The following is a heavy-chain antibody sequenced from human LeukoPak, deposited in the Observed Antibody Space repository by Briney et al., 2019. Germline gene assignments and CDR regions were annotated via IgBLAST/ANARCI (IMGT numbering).Heavy chain of an antibody. CDR1: GFTFSSYA. D-gene: IGHD6-19*01. CDR2: ISSNGGST. CDR3: VKDGYSSGWRNYFDY. V-gene: IGHV3-64D*09. Sequence: GGSLRLFCSASGFTFSSYAMHWVRQAPGEGLEYVSAISSNGGSTYYADSVKGRFTISRDNSKNTLYLQMSSLRAEDTAVYYCVKDGYSSGWRNYFDYWGQGTLVTVSS. J-gene: IGHJ4*02.